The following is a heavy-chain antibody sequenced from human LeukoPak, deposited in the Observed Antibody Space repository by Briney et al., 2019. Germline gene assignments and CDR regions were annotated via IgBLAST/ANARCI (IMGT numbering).Heavy chain of an antibody. J-gene: IGHJ6*03. Sequence: ASVKVSCKASGYTFTSYGISWVRQAPGQGLEWMGWISAYNGNTNYAQKLQGRVTMTTDTSTSTAYMELRSLRSDDTAVYYCAREGLKGTSCPQREYCYYYYYMDVWGKGTTVTVSS. CDR2: ISAYNGNT. V-gene: IGHV1-18*01. CDR1: GYTFTSYG. D-gene: IGHD2-2*01. CDR3: AREGLKGTSCPQREYCYYYYYMDV.